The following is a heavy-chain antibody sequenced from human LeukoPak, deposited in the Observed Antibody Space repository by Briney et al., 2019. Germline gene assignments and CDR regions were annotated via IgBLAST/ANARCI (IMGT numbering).Heavy chain of an antibody. J-gene: IGHJ4*02. Sequence: SVKVSCKASGGTFSSYAISWVRQAPGQGLEWMGGIIPIFGTANYAQKFQGRVTITADESTSTAYMELSSLRSEDTAVYYCARAGKAYYYDSSGYSTEYWGQGTLVTVSS. CDR1: GGTFSSYA. CDR2: IIPIFGTA. D-gene: IGHD3-22*01. CDR3: ARAGKAYYYDSSGYSTEY. V-gene: IGHV1-69*13.